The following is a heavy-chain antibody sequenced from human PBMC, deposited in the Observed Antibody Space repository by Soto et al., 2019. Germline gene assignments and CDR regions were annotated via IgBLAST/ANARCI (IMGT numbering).Heavy chain of an antibody. CDR1: GYSFTSYW. V-gene: IGHV5-10-1*01. Sequence: GESLKISCKGSGYSFTSYWISWVRQMPGKGLEWMGRIDPSDSYTNYSPSFQGHVTISADKSISTAYLQWSSLKASDTAMYYCARGYYYDSSGYYYFDYWSQGTLVTAPQ. J-gene: IGHJ4*02. D-gene: IGHD3-22*01. CDR3: ARGYYYDSSGYYYFDY. CDR2: IDPSDSYT.